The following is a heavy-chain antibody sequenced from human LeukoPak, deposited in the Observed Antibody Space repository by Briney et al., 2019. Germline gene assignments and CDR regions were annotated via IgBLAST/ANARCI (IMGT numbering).Heavy chain of an antibody. D-gene: IGHD2-21*02. Sequence: PGGSLRLSCAASGFTFSGFAMTWVRQAPGQGLEWVSSIGSASKTHYSESVKGRFAISRDNSKSTLFLQMNSLRAEDTAVYFCARDHGIVVVTASRLDSWGQGTLVTVSS. CDR2: IGSASKT. J-gene: IGHJ4*02. CDR1: GFTFSGFA. V-gene: IGHV3-23*01. CDR3: ARDHGIVVVTASRLDS.